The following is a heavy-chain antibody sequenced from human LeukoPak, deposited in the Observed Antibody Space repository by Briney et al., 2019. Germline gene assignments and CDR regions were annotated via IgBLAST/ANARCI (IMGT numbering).Heavy chain of an antibody. CDR2: IYYSGST. Sequence: SETLPLTCTASGGSISSYYWSWIRQPPGKGLEWIGYIYYSGSTNYNPSLKSRVTISVDTSKNQFSLKLSSVTAADTAVYYCARISSSNWYNERGAFDVWGQGTMVTVSS. V-gene: IGHV4-59*01. J-gene: IGHJ3*01. CDR1: GGSISSYY. D-gene: IGHD6-13*01. CDR3: ARISSSNWYNERGAFDV.